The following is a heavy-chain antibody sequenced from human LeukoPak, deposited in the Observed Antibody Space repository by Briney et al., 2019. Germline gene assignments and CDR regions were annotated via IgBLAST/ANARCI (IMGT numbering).Heavy chain of an antibody. J-gene: IGHJ4*02. V-gene: IGHV5-51*01. CDR2: IYSRDSDT. Sequence: LGESLKISCEGSGYIFTRYWIAWVRQMPGKGLEWMAMIYSRDSDTRYSPSFQGQVTISADKSINTAYLQWSSLKASDTAMYYCARRYCSSRSCFFDSWGQGTLVTVSS. CDR1: GYIFTRYW. D-gene: IGHD2-2*01. CDR3: ARRYCSSRSCFFDS.